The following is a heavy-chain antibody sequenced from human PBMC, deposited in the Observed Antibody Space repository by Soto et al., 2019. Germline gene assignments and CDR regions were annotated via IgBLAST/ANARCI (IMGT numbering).Heavy chain of an antibody. CDR1: GGTFSSYA. D-gene: IGHD1-26*01. J-gene: IGHJ6*02. V-gene: IGHV1-69*13. CDR3: ARERFSGSYRWSYYYGMGV. Sequence: SVKVSCKASGGTFSSYAISWVRQAPGQGLEWMGGIIPIFGTANYAQKFQGRVTITADESASTAYMELSSLRSEDTAVYYCARERFSGSYRWSYYYGMGVWGQGTTVTVSS. CDR2: IIPIFGTA.